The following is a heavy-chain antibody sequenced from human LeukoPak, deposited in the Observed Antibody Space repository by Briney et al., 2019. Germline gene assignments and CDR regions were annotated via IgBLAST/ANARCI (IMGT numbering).Heavy chain of an antibody. V-gene: IGHV3-7*01. CDR3: ARGLDCRSTSCYLDN. CDR1: GFTFTKYW. J-gene: IGHJ4*02. Sequence: GGSLRLSCAASGFTFTKYWMTWVRQAPGKGLEWVANIKQDGSEKFYVDSVKGRFTISRDNAKNSLDLQIDSLGAEDTAVYYCARGLDCRSTSCYLDNWGQGTLVTVSS. CDR2: IKQDGSEK. D-gene: IGHD2-2*01.